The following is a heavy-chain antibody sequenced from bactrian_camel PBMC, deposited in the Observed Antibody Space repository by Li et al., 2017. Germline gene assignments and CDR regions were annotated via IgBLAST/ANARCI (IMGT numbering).Heavy chain of an antibody. V-gene: IGHV3S19*01. CDR2: INTGSGTT. J-gene: IGHJ4*01. D-gene: IGHD1*01. CDR1: GYTVGAKC. Sequence: VQLVESGGGSVQAGGSLRLSCAISGYTVGAKCVGWFRQAPGQEREWVASINTGSGTTHSADSVKGRFTSSQEKATNMVYLQMDSLKPEDTAMYYCAAGGHNLDVRSYQGWGQGTQVTVS. CDR3: AAGGHNLDVRSYQG.